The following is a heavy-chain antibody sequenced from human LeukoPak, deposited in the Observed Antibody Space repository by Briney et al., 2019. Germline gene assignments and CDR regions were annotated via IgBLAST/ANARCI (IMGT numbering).Heavy chain of an antibody. CDR3: ARVQQSSYYDIWSGYFDY. D-gene: IGHD3-3*01. CDR2: IKQDGSEK. Sequence: GGSLRLSCAASGFTFSSYWMSWVRQAPGKGLEWVANIKQDGSEKYYVDSVKGRFTISRDNAKNSLYLQMNSLRAEDTAVYYCARVQQSSYYDIWSGYFDYWGQGTLVTVSS. V-gene: IGHV3-7*01. CDR1: GFTFSSYW. J-gene: IGHJ4*02.